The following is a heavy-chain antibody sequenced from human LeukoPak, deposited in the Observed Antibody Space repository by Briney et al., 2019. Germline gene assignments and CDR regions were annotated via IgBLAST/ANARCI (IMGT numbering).Heavy chain of an antibody. CDR3: TTQGMVRGSPAGGDY. D-gene: IGHD3-10*01. Sequence: GGSLRLSCAASGFTFSSYSMNWVRQAPGKGLEWVSSISSSSSYIYYADSVKGRFTISRDNAKNSLYLQMNSLKTEDTAVYYCTTQGMVRGSPAGGDYWGQGTLVTVSS. CDR1: GFTFSSYS. CDR2: ISSSSSYI. J-gene: IGHJ4*02. V-gene: IGHV3-21*03.